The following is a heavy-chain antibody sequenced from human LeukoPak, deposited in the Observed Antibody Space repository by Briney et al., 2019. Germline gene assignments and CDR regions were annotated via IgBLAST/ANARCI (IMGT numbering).Heavy chain of an antibody. D-gene: IGHD3-22*01. CDR2: IIPILGIA. CDR1: GGTFSSYA. V-gene: IGHV1-69*04. CDR3: ARESEDYYDSSGYYDY. J-gene: IGHJ4*02. Sequence: ASVKVSCKASGGTFSSYAISWVRQAPGQGLEWMGRIIPILGIANYAQKFQGRVTITADKSTSTAYMELSSLRSEDTAVYYCARESEDYYDSSGYYDYWGQGTLVTVSS.